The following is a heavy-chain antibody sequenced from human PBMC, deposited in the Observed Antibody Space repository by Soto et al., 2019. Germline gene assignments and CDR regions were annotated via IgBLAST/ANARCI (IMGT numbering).Heavy chain of an antibody. CDR2: IVASGGRT. CDR3: VKELVVLSAIFDS. CDR1: GFTFGNYA. D-gene: IGHD2-21*02. V-gene: IGHV3-23*01. Sequence: PGGSLRLSCAASGFTFGNYAMGWVRQAPGKGLEWVSGIVASGGRTFYADSAKGRFTISRDNSRSTLYLQMNSLRADDTAVYYFVKELVVLSAIFDSWGRGTLVTVSS. J-gene: IGHJ4*02.